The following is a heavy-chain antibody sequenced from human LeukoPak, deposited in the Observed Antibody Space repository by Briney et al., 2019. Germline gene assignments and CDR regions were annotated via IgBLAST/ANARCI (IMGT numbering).Heavy chain of an antibody. D-gene: IGHD6-19*01. CDR2: ISGSGGST. J-gene: IGHJ4*02. V-gene: IGHV3-23*01. Sequence: GGSLRLSCAASGFTFNTCAMSWVRQAPGKGLEWVSGISGSGGSTYYADSVKGRFTISRDNSKNTLFLQMNSLRAEDTAVYYCAKDRGYSSSPGDYWGQGTLVTVSS. CDR3: AKDRGYSSSPGDY. CDR1: GFTFNTCA.